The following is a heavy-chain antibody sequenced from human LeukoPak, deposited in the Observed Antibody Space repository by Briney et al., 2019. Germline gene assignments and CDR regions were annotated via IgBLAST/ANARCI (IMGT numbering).Heavy chain of an antibody. CDR1: GGSISPYF. J-gene: IGHJ4*02. V-gene: IGHV4-59*01. Sequence: SETLSLTCTVSGGSISPYFWSWMRQTPGKGLEWIGYISYTGSTNYNPALKSRVTISVDTSKNQFSLQLTSVTAADTAVYYCARGERYCSGGSCYSDPSDYWGQGTLVTVSS. CDR2: ISYTGST. D-gene: IGHD2-15*01. CDR3: ARGERYCSGGSCYSDPSDY.